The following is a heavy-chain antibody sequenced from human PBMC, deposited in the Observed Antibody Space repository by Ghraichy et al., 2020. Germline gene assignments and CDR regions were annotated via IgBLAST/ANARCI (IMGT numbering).Heavy chain of an antibody. V-gene: IGHV4-39*01. Sequence: SETLSLTCTVSGGSISSSSYYWGWIRQPPGKGLEWIGSIYYSGSTYYNPSLKSRVTISVDTSKNQFSLKLSSVTAADTAVYYCASGQFKGWFDPWGQGTLVTVSS. CDR1: GGSISSSSYY. J-gene: IGHJ5*02. CDR2: IYYSGST. CDR3: ASGQFKGWFDP. D-gene: IGHD6-19*01.